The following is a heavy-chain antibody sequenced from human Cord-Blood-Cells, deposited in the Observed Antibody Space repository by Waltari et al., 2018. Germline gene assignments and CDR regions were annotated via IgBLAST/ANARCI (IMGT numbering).Heavy chain of an antibody. CDR2: INHSGST. Sequence: QVQLQQWGAGLLKPSETLSLTCAVYGGSFSGYYWSWIRQPPGKGLVWIGKINHSGSTNYNPSLKSRVTISVDTSKNQFSLKLSSVTAADTAVYYCAQELGKKAFDIWGQGTMVTVSS. V-gene: IGHV4-34*01. D-gene: IGHD7-27*01. J-gene: IGHJ3*02. CDR3: AQELGKKAFDI. CDR1: GGSFSGYY.